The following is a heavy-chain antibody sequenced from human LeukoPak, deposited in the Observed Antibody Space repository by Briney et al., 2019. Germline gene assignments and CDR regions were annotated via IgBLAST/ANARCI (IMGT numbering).Heavy chain of an antibody. CDR1: GFTFSNYA. CDR3: AKDHTVYGSGSYLDF. CDR2: ISGGGSST. D-gene: IGHD3-10*01. V-gene: IGHV3-23*01. Sequence: GGSLRLSCAASGFTFSNYAIRWVRQAPGKGLEWVSHISGGGSSTHYADSVKGRFTISRDNSKNTLYLQMNSLRAEDTAVYYCAKDHTVYGSGSYLDFWGQGTLVTVSS. J-gene: IGHJ4*02.